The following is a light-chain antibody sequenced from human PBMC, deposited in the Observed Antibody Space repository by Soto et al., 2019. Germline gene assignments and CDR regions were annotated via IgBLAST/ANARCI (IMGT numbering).Light chain of an antibody. J-gene: IGKJ1*01. CDR1: QSISSC. CDR2: DAS. V-gene: IGKV1-5*01. CDR3: QQYNSYPWT. Sequence: DIQMTQSPSTLSASVGDRVTITCRASQSISSCVAWYQQKPGKAPKLLISDASIVESGVQSRFSGSGSGTEFTLTISSLQPDDFATYYCQQYNSYPWTVGRGTKVEIK.